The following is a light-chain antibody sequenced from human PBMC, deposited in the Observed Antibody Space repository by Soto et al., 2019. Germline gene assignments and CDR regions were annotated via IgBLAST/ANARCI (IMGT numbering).Light chain of an antibody. J-gene: IGKJ1*01. Sequence: DIQMTQSPSTLSASVGDGVTITCRASQSISSWLAWYQQKTGKAPKLLIYKASNLESGVPSRFSGSGSGTEFTLAISSLQPDDFATYYCQEYSTYARTFGQGTKVDIK. V-gene: IGKV1-5*03. CDR3: QEYSTYART. CDR2: KAS. CDR1: QSISSW.